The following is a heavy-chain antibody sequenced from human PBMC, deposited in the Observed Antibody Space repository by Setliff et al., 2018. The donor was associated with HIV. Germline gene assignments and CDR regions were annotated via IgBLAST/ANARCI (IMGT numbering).Heavy chain of an antibody. CDR3: AICGGDCYSLDY. CDR1: DASISVGTYY. Sequence: PSETLSLTCSVSDASISVGTYYWSWIRQPAGKGLEWIGHIYTSGSTNYNPSLKNRVTISVDTSKNTFSLKLSSVAAADTAVYYCAICGGDCYSLDYWGQGTLVTVS. V-gene: IGHV4-61*09. CDR2: IYTSGST. J-gene: IGHJ4*02. D-gene: IGHD2-21*02.